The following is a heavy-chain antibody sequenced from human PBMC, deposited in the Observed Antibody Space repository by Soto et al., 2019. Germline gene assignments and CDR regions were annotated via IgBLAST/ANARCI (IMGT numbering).Heavy chain of an antibody. D-gene: IGHD6-13*01. Sequence: GGALRLSCAASGFTLRSFSMNWVRQAPGKGLEWVSTISSNSAYIYYTDALRGRFTISRDNAKNSLHLQMNSLRAEDTAVYYCTRDASRDSSARGWFDPSGPRTLLTVSS. CDR3: TRDASRDSSARGWFDP. CDR1: GFTLRSFS. CDR2: ISSNSAYI. V-gene: IGHV3-21*01. J-gene: IGHJ5*02.